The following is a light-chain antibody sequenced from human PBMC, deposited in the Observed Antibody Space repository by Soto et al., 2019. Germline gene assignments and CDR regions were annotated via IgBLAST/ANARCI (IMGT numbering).Light chain of an antibody. Sequence: IQMTQSPSSLSASVGDRVTILCRASHGIRDDLGWYQQKPGKAPKLLIYAASILQSGVPLRFSGSGSGTNFTLSISSLQPEDSASYYCLQDYGYPWTFGQGTKVEVK. J-gene: IGKJ1*01. CDR1: HGIRDD. CDR3: LQDYGYPWT. CDR2: AAS. V-gene: IGKV1-6*01.